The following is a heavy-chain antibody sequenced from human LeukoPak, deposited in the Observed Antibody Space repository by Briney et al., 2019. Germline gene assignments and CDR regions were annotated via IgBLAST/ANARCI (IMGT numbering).Heavy chain of an antibody. CDR3: ARDTARITTPGGPDY. CDR2: ISAYNGDT. D-gene: IGHD6-13*01. Sequence: GASVKVSCKASGYTLASYGISWVRQAPGQGLEWMGWISAYNGDTKYAQHLQGRVTLTTDTSTGTAYMELRSLTSDDTALYYCARDTARITTPGGPDYWGQGTLVTVSS. J-gene: IGHJ4*02. V-gene: IGHV1-18*01. CDR1: GYTLASYG.